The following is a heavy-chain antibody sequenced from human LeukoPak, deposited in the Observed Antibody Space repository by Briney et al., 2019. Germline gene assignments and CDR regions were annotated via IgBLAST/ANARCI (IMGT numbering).Heavy chain of an antibody. Sequence: GGSLRLSCAASGFTFSSYAMSWVRQAPGKGLEWVSAISGSGSSTYYADSVKGRFTISRDNSKNTLYLQMNSLRAEDTAVYYCAKGFRVGSYFDYWGQGTLVTVSS. V-gene: IGHV3-23*01. D-gene: IGHD3-10*01. CDR1: GFTFSSYA. CDR2: ISGSGSST. CDR3: AKGFRVGSYFDY. J-gene: IGHJ4*02.